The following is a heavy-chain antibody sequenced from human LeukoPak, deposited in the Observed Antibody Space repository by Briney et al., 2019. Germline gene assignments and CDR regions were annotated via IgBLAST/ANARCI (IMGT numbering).Heavy chain of an antibody. CDR1: GFTVSSNY. J-gene: IGHJ1*01. V-gene: IGHV3-66*01. D-gene: IGHD3-10*01. CDR3: ARGPYMVRGVHKH. CDR2: IYSGGST. Sequence: PGGSLRLSCAASGFTVSSNYMSWVRQAPGKGLEWVSVIYSGGSTYYADSVKGRFTNSRDNSKNTLYLQMNSLRAEDTAVYYCARGPYMVRGVHKHWGQGTLVTVSS.